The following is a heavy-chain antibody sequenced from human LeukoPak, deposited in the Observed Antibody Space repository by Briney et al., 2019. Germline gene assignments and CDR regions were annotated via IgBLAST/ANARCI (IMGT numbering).Heavy chain of an antibody. V-gene: IGHV4-31*03. CDR2: IYYSGST. Sequence: SQTLSLTCTVSGGSISSGGYYWSWIRQHPGKGLEWIGYIYYSGSTYYNPSLKSRVTISVDTSKNQFSLKLSSVTAADTAVYYCARARVWGGDLTNWFDPWGQGTLVTVSS. J-gene: IGHJ5*02. D-gene: IGHD3-10*01. CDR1: GGSISSGGYY. CDR3: ARARVWGGDLTNWFDP.